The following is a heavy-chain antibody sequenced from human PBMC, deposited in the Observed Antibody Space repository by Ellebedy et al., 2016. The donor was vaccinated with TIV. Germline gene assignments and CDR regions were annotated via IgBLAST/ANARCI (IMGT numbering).Heavy chain of an antibody. CDR2: IKFDNIEK. CDR3: ARDTVQVPDGDVFDV. Sequence: GESLKISCATSGFTFSRYWMAWLRQAPGKGLEYVAHIKFDNIEKYYADSVKGRFNISRDNARNSLYLQMNSLRVDDTATYYCARDTVQVPDGDVFDVWGQGTLVTVSS. CDR1: GFTFSRYW. D-gene: IGHD1-1*01. J-gene: IGHJ3*01. V-gene: IGHV3-7*04.